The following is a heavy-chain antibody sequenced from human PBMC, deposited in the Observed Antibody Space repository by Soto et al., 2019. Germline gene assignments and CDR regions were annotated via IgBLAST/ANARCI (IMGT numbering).Heavy chain of an antibody. J-gene: IGHJ6*02. CDR1: GLTFSDYW. CDR2: ISSSSSYI. D-gene: IGHD2-15*01. V-gene: IGHV3-21*01. Sequence: PGGSLSLSCIASGLTFSDYWMSWVRQAPGKGLEWVSSISSSSSYIYYADSVKGRFTISRDNAKNSLYLQMNSLRAEDTAVYYCARGMRVFIVVVVAATCLDVWGQGTTVTVSS. CDR3: ARGMRVFIVVVVAATCLDV.